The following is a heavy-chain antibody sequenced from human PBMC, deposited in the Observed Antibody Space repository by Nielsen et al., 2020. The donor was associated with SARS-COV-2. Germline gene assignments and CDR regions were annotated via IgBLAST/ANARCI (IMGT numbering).Heavy chain of an antibody. V-gene: IGHV3-7*01. CDR2: IKLDGSEK. CDR1: GFTFSSYS. Sequence: GGSLRLSCAASGFTFSSYSMNWVRQAPGKGLEWVGNIKLDGSEKYYVDSVKGRFTISRDNARNTLYLQMNSLRVEDTAVYYCARVGSYGDPEYLDYWGQGALVTVSS. D-gene: IGHD4/OR15-4a*01. CDR3: ARVGSYGDPEYLDY. J-gene: IGHJ4*02.